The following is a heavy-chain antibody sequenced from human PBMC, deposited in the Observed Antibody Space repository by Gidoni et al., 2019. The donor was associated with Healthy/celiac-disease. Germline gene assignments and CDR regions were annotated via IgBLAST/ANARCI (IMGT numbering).Heavy chain of an antibody. D-gene: IGHD2-8*01. CDR1: GFTFSSYW. CDR3: ARVEIMVYAGGMDV. CDR2: INGDGSST. J-gene: IGHJ6*02. V-gene: IGHV3-74*01. Sequence: EVQLVESGGGLVQPGGSLRLSCAASGFTFSSYWMHWVRQAPGKGLVWVSRINGDGSSTSYADSVKGRFTISRDNAKNTLYLQMNSLRAEDTAVYYCARVEIMVYAGGMDVWGQGTTVTVSS.